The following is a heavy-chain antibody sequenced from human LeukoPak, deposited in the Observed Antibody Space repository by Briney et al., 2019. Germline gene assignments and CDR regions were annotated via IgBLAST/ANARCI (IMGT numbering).Heavy chain of an antibody. V-gene: IGHV3-33*01. CDR2: IWYDGSFK. CDR1: GFTFSSHG. J-gene: IGHJ3*02. CDR3: ARDPSAFDI. Sequence: GRSLRLSCAASGFTFSSHGMHWVRQAPGKGLEWVAVIWYDGSFKYYADSVKGRFTISRDNAKNSLYLQMNSLRDEDTALYYCARDPSAFDIWGQGTMVTVSS.